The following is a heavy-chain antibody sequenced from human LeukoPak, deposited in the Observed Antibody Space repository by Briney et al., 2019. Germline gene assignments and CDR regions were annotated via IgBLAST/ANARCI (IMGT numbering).Heavy chain of an antibody. J-gene: IGHJ4*02. D-gene: IGHD2-2*03. V-gene: IGHV3-15*01. CDR3: TTEGSLDIVVVPAAITVGNFDF. CDR1: GFTFSNAW. Sequence: GGSLRLSCASSGFTFSNAWMSWVRQALGKGLKWVGRIKSKTDGGTTDYAAPVKGRFTISRDDSKNTLYLQMNSLKTEDTAVYYCTTEGSLDIVVVPAAITVGNFDFWGQGTLVTVSS. CDR2: IKSKTDGGTT.